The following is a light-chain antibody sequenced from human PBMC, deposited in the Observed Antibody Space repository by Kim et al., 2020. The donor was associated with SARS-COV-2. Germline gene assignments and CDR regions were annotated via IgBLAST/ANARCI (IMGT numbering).Light chain of an antibody. CDR3: LKHDNFPIT. CDR2: SAS. CDR1: HDIGNR. V-gene: IGKV1-6*01. Sequence: AIQLAQSPSSLSATVGDSITFTCRASHDIGNRLAWFQQKPGQAPRLLVYSASSLQTGVPPRFRASGSGTGFTLTVSSLQAEDFATYFCLKHDNFPITFGGGTKVDIK. J-gene: IGKJ4*01.